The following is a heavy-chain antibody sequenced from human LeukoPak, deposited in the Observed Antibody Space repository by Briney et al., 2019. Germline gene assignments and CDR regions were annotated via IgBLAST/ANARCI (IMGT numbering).Heavy chain of an antibody. CDR2: ISSSGSTI. V-gene: IGHV3-48*01. CDR1: GFTFSSYA. CDR3: ARGPRGYDSSGYPEFFQH. J-gene: IGHJ1*01. D-gene: IGHD3-22*01. Sequence: GGSLRLSCAASGFTFSSYAMSWVRQAPGKGLEWVSYISSSGSTIYYADSVKGRFTISRDNAKNSLYLQMNSLRAEDTAVYYCARGPRGYDSSGYPEFFQHWGQGTLVTVSS.